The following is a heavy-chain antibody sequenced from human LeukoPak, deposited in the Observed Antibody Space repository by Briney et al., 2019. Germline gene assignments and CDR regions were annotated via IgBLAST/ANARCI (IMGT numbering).Heavy chain of an antibody. Sequence: GASVKVSCKAAGGMFSRFAISWVRQAPGQGLEWMGRIIPILGVANNAQKFQGRVTITADKSTSTAYMELSSLRSEDTAVYYCARGRDGYNLKVAGYYDYGMDVWGQGTTVTVSS. CDR2: IIPILGVA. V-gene: IGHV1-69*04. CDR1: GGMFSRFA. J-gene: IGHJ6*02. D-gene: IGHD5-24*01. CDR3: ARGRDGYNLKVAGYYDYGMDV.